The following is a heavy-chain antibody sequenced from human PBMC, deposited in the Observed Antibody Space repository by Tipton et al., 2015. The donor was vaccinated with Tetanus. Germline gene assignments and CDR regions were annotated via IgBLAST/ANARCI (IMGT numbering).Heavy chain of an antibody. J-gene: IGHJ3*02. D-gene: IGHD2-21*01. CDR3: ARAPSIAERIAIDAFGI. CDR1: GDSISSGEYS. Sequence: TLSLTCAVSGDSISSGEYSWSWIRQPPGKGLEWIGYIYYSGTTYYNPSLKSRVTISVDTSKNQFSLNLTSVTAADTAVYYCARAPSIAERIAIDAFGIWSQGTKVTVSS. V-gene: IGHV4-30-2*05. CDR2: IYYSGTT.